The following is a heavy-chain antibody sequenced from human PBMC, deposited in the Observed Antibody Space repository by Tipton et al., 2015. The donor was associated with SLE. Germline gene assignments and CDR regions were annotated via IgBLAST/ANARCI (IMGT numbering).Heavy chain of an antibody. CDR2: MNQDGNER. Sequence: SLRLSCAASGFSFSSYWMSWVRQVPGKGLEWVANMNQDGNERYYVDSVKGRFTISRDNAKNSLFLQLNNLRAEDTAVYYCAREDHSTYIYWGQGTLVTVSS. CDR1: GFSFSSYW. J-gene: IGHJ4*02. CDR3: AREDHSTYIY. D-gene: IGHD4-11*01. V-gene: IGHV3-7*01.